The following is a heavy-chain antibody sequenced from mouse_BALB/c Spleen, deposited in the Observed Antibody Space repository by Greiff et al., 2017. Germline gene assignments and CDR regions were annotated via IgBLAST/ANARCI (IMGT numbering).Heavy chain of an antibody. CDR3: ARSVYGNYVGFAY. D-gene: IGHD2-10*02. Sequence: EVQLVESGGGLVKPGGSLKLSCAASGFTFSDYYMYWVRQTPEKRLEWVATISDGGSYTYYPDSVKGRFTISRDNAKNNLYLQMSSLKSEDTAMYYCARSVYGNYVGFAYWGQGTLVTVSA. CDR2: ISDGGSYT. V-gene: IGHV5-4*02. J-gene: IGHJ3*01. CDR1: GFTFSDYY.